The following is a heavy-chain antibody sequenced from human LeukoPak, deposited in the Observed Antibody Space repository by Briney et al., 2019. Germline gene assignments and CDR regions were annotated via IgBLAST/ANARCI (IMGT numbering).Heavy chain of an antibody. Sequence: SETLSLTCTVSGGSNSSSGYYWGWIRQPPGKGLEWIGSIYYSGSTYYNPSLKSRVTISIDTSKNQFSLKLSSVTAADTAVYYCARIQLQNAFDIWGQGTMVTVSS. CDR1: GGSNSSSGYY. J-gene: IGHJ3*02. CDR3: ARIQLQNAFDI. CDR2: IYYSGST. V-gene: IGHV4-39*01. D-gene: IGHD2-2*01.